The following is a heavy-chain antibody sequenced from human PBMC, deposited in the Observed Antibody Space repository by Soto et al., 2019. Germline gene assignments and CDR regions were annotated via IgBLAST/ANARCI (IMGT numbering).Heavy chain of an antibody. CDR2: IYYSGST. CDR1: GGPISSGGYS. Sequence: SETLSLTCTVSGGPISSGGYSWNWIRQHPGKGLEWIGYIYYSGSTYYNPSLESRLTISVDTSKNQFSLNLNSVTAADTAVYYCAREGSSGSYYFDSWGQGTLVTVSS. J-gene: IGHJ4*02. D-gene: IGHD1-26*01. CDR3: AREGSSGSYYFDS. V-gene: IGHV4-31*03.